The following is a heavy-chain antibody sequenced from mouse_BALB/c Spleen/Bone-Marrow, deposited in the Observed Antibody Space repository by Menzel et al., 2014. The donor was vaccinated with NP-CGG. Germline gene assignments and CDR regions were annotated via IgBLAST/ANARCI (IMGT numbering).Heavy chain of an antibody. CDR1: GFAFSGTD. V-gene: IGHV5-12-1*01. CDR3: ARQWGFSLGMDY. D-gene: IGHD4-1*01. CDR2: ISSGGGST. J-gene: IGHJ4*01. Sequence: EVKLVESGGGLVKPGGSLKLSCAASGFAFSGTDMSWVRQTPEKRLEWVAYISSGGGSTYYPDTVKGRFTITRDNAKNPLYLQMNRQKSEDNANYYCARQWGFSLGMDYWGQGTSVPVSS.